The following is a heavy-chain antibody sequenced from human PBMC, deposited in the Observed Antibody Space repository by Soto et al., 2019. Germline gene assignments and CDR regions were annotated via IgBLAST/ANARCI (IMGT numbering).Heavy chain of an antibody. CDR1: GYTFSRYG. CDR2: ISGYNGDT. V-gene: IGHV1-18*01. Sequence: GASVKVSCKASGYTFSRYGISWVRQAPGQGLERMGWISGYNGDTNYAQKFQGRVTMTIDTSTTTAYMELRGLTSDDTAIYYCAKNGQPPYYYYGLDVWGQGTTVTVSS. D-gene: IGHD2-8*01. CDR3: AKNGQPPYYYYGLDV. J-gene: IGHJ6*02.